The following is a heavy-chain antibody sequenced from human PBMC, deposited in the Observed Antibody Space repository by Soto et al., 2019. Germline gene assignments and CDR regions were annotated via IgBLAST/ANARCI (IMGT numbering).Heavy chain of an antibody. CDR1: GFTFSSYA. J-gene: IGHJ4*02. D-gene: IGHD6-13*01. CDR2: ICCDGSSK. Sequence: GGSLRLSCAASGFTFSSYAMSWVRQAPGKGLEWVSVICCDGSSKYYADSVKGRFTISRDNSKNTLYLQMNSLRAEDTAVYYCAKDIVYSSSWRPPVDYWGQGTLVTVSS. V-gene: IGHV3-23*01. CDR3: AKDIVYSSSWRPPVDY.